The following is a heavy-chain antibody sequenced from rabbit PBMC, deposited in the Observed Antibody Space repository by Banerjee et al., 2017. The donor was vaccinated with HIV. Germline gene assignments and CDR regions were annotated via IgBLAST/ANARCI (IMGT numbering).Heavy chain of an antibody. CDR1: GIDFSNSYY. CDR3: ARGDGVDAYHDL. V-gene: IGHV1S40*01. D-gene: IGHD6-1*01. CDR2: IYVGTSGT. Sequence: QSLEESGGDLVKPGASLTLTCKASGIDFSNSYYMCWVRQAPGKGLEWIACIYVGTSGTYYASWAKGRFTISKTSSTTVTLQMTSLTAADTATYFCARGDGVDAYHDLWGQGTLVTVS. J-gene: IGHJ3*01.